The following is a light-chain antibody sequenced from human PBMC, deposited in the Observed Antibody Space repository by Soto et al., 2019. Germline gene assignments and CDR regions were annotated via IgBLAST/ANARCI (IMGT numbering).Light chain of an antibody. Sequence: QSVLTQPPSASGSPGQSVTISSTGTSSDVGVYHEVSWYQQHPGKAPKLLLYEVTKRPSGVPDRFSGSKSGNTASLTVSGLPIDDDADYHRSSYEASHNLGFGEDTQVTVL. V-gene: IGLV2-8*01. CDR3: SSYEASHNLG. CDR2: EVT. CDR1: SSDVGVYHE. J-gene: IGLJ7*01.